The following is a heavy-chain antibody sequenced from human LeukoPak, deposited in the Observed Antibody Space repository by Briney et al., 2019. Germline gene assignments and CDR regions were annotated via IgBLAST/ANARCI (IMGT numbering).Heavy chain of an antibody. CDR1: GFTLSSYA. V-gene: IGHV3-23*01. CDR2: ISSSGGST. D-gene: IGHD4-17*01. J-gene: IGHJ6*02. Sequence: PGGSLRLSCAASGFTLSSYAMSWVRQAPGKGLEWVSGISSSGGSTYYADSVKGRFTISRDNSKNTLYLQMNSLRAEDTAIYYCARDQSVTNYYYGMDVWGQGTTVTVSS. CDR3: ARDQSVTNYYYGMDV.